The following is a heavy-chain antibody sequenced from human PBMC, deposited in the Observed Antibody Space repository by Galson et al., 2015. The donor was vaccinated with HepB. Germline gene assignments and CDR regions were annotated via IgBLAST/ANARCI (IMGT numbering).Heavy chain of an antibody. D-gene: IGHD3-22*01. J-gene: IGHJ4*02. CDR1: GYTFTSYG. Sequence: SVKVSCKASGYTFTSYGISWVRQAPGQGLEWMGWISAYNGNTNYAQKLQGRVTMTTDTSTSTAYMELRSLRSDDMAVYYCAREGGDSSGYYEGDFDYWGQGTLVTVSS. CDR3: AREGGDSSGYYEGDFDY. CDR2: ISAYNGNT. V-gene: IGHV1-18*03.